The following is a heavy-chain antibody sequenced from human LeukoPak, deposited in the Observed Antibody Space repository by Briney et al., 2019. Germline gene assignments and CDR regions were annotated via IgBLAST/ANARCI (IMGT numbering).Heavy chain of an antibody. Sequence: RGSLRPSCAASGFTLSSHWMHWVRQAPGEGPGWVSRVKGDGTSTAYADSVKGRFNISRDNAKNMLDLQMNSLRADDTAVYYCVRDGVGAPPFDYWGQGILVTVSS. D-gene: IGHD1-26*01. CDR1: GFTLSSHW. J-gene: IGHJ4*02. V-gene: IGHV3-74*01. CDR3: VRDGVGAPPFDY. CDR2: VKGDGTST.